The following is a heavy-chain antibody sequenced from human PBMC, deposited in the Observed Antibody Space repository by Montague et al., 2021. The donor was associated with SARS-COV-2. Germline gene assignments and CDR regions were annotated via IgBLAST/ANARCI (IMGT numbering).Heavy chain of an antibody. Sequence: PALVKPTQTLTLTCTFSGFSLSTSGMCVSWIRQPPGKALERLALIDWDDDKYYSTSLKTRLTISKDTPKNQVVLTMTNMDPVDTATYYCARSFSIFGVVIIPAYFDYWGQGTLVTVSS. V-gene: IGHV2-70*01. CDR2: IDWDDDK. CDR1: GFSLSTSGMC. CDR3: ARSFSIFGVVIIPAYFDY. J-gene: IGHJ4*02. D-gene: IGHD3-3*01.